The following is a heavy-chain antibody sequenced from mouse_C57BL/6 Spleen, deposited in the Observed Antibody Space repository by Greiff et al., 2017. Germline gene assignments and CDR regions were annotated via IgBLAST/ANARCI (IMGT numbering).Heavy chain of an antibody. Sequence: EVQLVESGGGLVKPGGSLKLSCAASGFTFSDYGMHWVRQAPEQGLEWVAYISSGSSTIYYAATVKGRFTISRDNAQNTLFLQMTSLRSEDTAMYYSLTGTGGFAYWGQGTLVTVSA. J-gene: IGHJ3*01. V-gene: IGHV5-17*01. CDR3: LTGTGGFAY. D-gene: IGHD4-1*01. CDR1: GFTFSDYG. CDR2: ISSGSSTI.